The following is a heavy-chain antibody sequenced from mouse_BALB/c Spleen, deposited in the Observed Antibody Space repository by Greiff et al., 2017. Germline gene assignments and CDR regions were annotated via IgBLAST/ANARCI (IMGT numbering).Heavy chain of an antibody. J-gene: IGHJ3*01. Sequence: VQLHQSGAELVRPGVSVKISCKGSGYTFTDYAMHWVKQSHAKSLEWIGVISTYYGDASYNQKFKGKATMTVDKSSSTAYMELARLTSEDSAVYFCKRSLGQFAYWGQGTLVTVSA. D-gene: IGHD3-1*01. CDR2: ISTYYGDA. CDR1: GYTFTDYA. CDR3: KRSLGQFAY. V-gene: IGHV1S137*01.